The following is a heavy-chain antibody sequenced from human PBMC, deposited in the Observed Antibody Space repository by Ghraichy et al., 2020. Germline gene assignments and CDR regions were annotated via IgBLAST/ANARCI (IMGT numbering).Heavy chain of an antibody. V-gene: IGHV4-59*01. CDR2: IYYSGST. D-gene: IGHD6-19*01. Sequence: SETLSLTCTVSGGSISSYYWSWIRQPPGKGLEWIGYIYYSGSTNYNPSLKSRVTISVDTSKNQFSLKLSSVTAADTAVYYCARGVFRVAGTGSDYYYYYMDVWGKGTTVTVSS. CDR1: GGSISSYY. J-gene: IGHJ6*03. CDR3: ARGVFRVAGTGSDYYYYYMDV.